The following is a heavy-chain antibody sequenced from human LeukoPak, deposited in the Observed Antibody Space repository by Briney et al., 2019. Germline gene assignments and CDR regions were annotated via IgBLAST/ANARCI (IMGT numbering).Heavy chain of an antibody. CDR2: IRGSGDKT. CDR3: SKGGPYDCSGSPYFFYFFYIDV. V-gene: IGHV3-23*01. CDR1: GFSFSSYA. J-gene: IGHJ6*03. Sequence: GGSLRLSCAASGFSFSSYATNWVRQAPGQGLEWVSVIRGSGDKTFYADSVKGRFTISRDNSKNTLYLQMNSPRAEDTAVYYCSKGGPYDCSGSPYFFYFFYIDVLGKGTTVTVSS. D-gene: IGHD3-10*01.